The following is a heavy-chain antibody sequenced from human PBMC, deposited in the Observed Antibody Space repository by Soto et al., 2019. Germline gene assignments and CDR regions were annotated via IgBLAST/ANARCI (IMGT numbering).Heavy chain of an antibody. CDR2: INHSGST. D-gene: IGHD3-16*02. CDR3: ARGANYDYIWGSYRGGTRGSCFDY. Sequence: SETLSLTCAVYGGSFSGYYWSWIRQPPGKGLEWIGEINHSGSTNYNPSLKSRVTISVDTSKNQFSLKLSSVTAADTAVYYCARGANYDYIWGSYRGGTRGSCFDYWGQGTLVTVSS. CDR1: GGSFSGYY. J-gene: IGHJ4*02. V-gene: IGHV4-34*01.